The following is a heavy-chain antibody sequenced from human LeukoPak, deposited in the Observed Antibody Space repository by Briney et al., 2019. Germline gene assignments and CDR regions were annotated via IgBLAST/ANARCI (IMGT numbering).Heavy chain of an antibody. CDR1: GGAISSRRYY. J-gene: IGHJ4*02. CDR2: IYYSGST. D-gene: IGHD4-17*01. V-gene: IGHV4-39*07. Sequence: SETLSLTCTVSGGAISSRRYYWGWIRQPPGKGLEWSGSIYYSGSTYYNPSLKSRVTISVDTSKNQFSLKLSSVTAADTAVYYCARDSGHDYERYFDYWGQGTLVTVSS. CDR3: ARDSGHDYERYFDY.